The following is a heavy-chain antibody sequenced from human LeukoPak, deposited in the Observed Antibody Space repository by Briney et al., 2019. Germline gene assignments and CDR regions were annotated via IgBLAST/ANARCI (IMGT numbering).Heavy chain of an antibody. CDR3: ARAKDYYDSSGYYYGAFDI. V-gene: IGHV4-59*08. CDR2: IYYSGST. Sequence: SETLSLTCTVSGGSISSYYWSWIRQPPGKGLEWIGYIYYSGSTNYNPCLKSRVTISVDTSKNQFSLKLSSVTAADTAVYYCARAKDYYDSSGYYYGAFDIWGQGTMVTVSS. J-gene: IGHJ3*02. D-gene: IGHD3-22*01. CDR1: GGSISSYY.